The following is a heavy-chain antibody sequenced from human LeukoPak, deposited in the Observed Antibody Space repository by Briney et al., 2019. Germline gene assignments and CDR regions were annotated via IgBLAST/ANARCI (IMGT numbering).Heavy chain of an antibody. J-gene: IGHJ5*02. Sequence: GGSLKLSCAASGFTFSSYAMSWVRQAPGKGLEWVSAISGSGGSTYYADSVKGRFTISRDNSKNTLYLQMNSLRAKDTAVYYCAKYEGSSNSGFDPWGQGTLVTVSS. CDR3: AKYEGSSNSGFDP. CDR1: GFTFSSYA. V-gene: IGHV3-23*01. CDR2: ISGSGGST. D-gene: IGHD3-10*01.